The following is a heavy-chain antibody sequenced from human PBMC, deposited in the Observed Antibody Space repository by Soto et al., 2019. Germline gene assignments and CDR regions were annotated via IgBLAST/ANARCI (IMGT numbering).Heavy chain of an antibody. V-gene: IGHV2-5*02. CDR1: GFSLSSSGVG. Sequence: QITLKESGPPLVKPTQTLTLTCTFSGFSLSSSGVGVGWIRQPPGKAPEWLALIYWDEDKRYSPSLKTRLTITNDTSTNEVVLTMTNMDPVDTGTYYCAHKGGRGAGMDVWGQGTTVTVSS. CDR2: IYWDEDK. J-gene: IGHJ6*02. CDR3: AHKGGRGAGMDV. D-gene: IGHD2-15*01.